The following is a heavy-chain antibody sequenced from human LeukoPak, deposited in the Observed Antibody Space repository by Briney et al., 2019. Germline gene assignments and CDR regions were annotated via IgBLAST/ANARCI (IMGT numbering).Heavy chain of an antibody. J-gene: IGHJ3*02. V-gene: IGHV3-48*01. CDR3: AREASSSGYYFSTHAFDI. CDR2: ISSSSDTI. D-gene: IGHD3-22*01. CDR1: GFTFSSYS. Sequence: GGSLRLSCAASGFTFSSYSMNWVRQAPGKGLEWVSYISSSSDTIYCADSVKGRFTISRDNAKNSLYLQMNSLRAEDTAVYYCAREASSSGYYFSTHAFDIWGQGTMVTVSS.